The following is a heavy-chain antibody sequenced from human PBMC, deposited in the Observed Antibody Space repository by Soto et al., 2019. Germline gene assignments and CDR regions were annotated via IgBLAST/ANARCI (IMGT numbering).Heavy chain of an antibody. D-gene: IGHD3-3*01. Sequence: GGSLRLSCAASGFTFSSYGMHWVRQAPGKGLEWVAVIWYDGSNKYYADSVKGRFTISRGNSKNTLYLQMNSLRAEDTAVYYCARGRYYDFWSGYYRPYYFDYWGQGTLVTVSS. V-gene: IGHV3-33*01. CDR3: ARGRYYDFWSGYYRPYYFDY. CDR2: IWYDGSNK. J-gene: IGHJ4*02. CDR1: GFTFSSYG.